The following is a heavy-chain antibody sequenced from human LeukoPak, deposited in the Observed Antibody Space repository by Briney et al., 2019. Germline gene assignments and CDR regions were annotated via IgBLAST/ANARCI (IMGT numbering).Heavy chain of an antibody. Sequence: PEGSLRLSCAASGFTFSSYGMHWVRQAPGKGLEWVAVIWYDGSNKYYADSVKGRFTISRDNSKNTLYLQMNSLRAEDTAVYYCARGSKRDGYNGGLDYWGQGTLVTVSS. J-gene: IGHJ4*02. V-gene: IGHV3-33*01. D-gene: IGHD5-24*01. CDR2: IWYDGSNK. CDR1: GFTFSSYG. CDR3: ARGSKRDGYNGGLDY.